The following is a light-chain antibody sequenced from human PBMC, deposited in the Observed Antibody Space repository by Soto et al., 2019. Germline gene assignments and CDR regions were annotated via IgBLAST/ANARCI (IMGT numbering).Light chain of an antibody. J-gene: IGKJ1*01. V-gene: IGKV3-20*01. Sequence: EIGLTQSPGTLSLSPGERATLSCRASQSVSNNYLAWYKQKPGQAPRLLIYGASNRATGIPDRFSGSGSGTDFPLTISRLEPEDFAVYYCQQYGSSGTFGQGTKVEIK. CDR2: GAS. CDR3: QQYGSSGT. CDR1: QSVSNNY.